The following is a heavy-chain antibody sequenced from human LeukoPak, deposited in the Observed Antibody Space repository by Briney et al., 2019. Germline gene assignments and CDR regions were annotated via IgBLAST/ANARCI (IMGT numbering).Heavy chain of an antibody. Sequence: SETLSLTCTVSGGSFSNYYWTWIRQPPGKGLEWIGYIYYNGSTNSNPSLTSRVTISVDTSKNQFSLKLRSVAAADTAISYFARPPIAVFPFDQWGQGALVTVSS. V-gene: IGHV4-59*01. J-gene: IGHJ4*02. CDR2: IYYNGST. D-gene: IGHD6-13*01. CDR1: GGSFSNYY. CDR3: ARPPIAVFPFDQ.